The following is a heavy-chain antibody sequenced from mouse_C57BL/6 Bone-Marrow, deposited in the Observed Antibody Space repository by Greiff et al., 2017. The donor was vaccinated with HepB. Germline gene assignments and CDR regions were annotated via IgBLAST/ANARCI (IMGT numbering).Heavy chain of an antibody. J-gene: IGHJ2*01. D-gene: IGHD3-3*01. CDR1: GYTFTDYN. CDR2: INPNNGGT. Sequence: EVQLQESGPELVKPGASVKIPCKASGYTFTDYNMDWVKQSHGKSLEWIGDINPNNGGTIYNQKFKGKATLTVDKSSSTAYMELRSLTSEDTAVYYCARLGQGLYFDYWGQGTTLTVSS. V-gene: IGHV1-18*01. CDR3: ARLGQGLYFDY.